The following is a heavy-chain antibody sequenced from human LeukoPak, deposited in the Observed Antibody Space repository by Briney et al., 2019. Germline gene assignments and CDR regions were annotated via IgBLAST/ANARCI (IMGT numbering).Heavy chain of an antibody. J-gene: IGHJ4*02. CDR3: ARDFSLQLFDY. CDR1: GFTFNSYG. CDR2: IWSDGSYK. Sequence: PGGSLRLSCAASGFTFNSYGFHWVRQAPGKGLEWVAVIWSDGSYKYYADSVKGRFTISRDDSKNTLYLQMNSLRAEDTAVYYCARDFSLQLFDYWGQGTLSPSSQ. D-gene: IGHD5-24*01. V-gene: IGHV3-33*01.